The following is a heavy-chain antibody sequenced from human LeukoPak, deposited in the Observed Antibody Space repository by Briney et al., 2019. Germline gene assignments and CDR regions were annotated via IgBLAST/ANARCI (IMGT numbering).Heavy chain of an antibody. J-gene: IGHJ3*02. D-gene: IGHD2-21*01. Sequence: PSETLSLTCTVSGGSISSYYWSWIRQPAGKGLEWIGRIYTSGSTNYNPSLKSRVTMSVDTSKNQFSLKLSSVTAADTAVYYCARTPPVSYSDAFDTWGQGTMVTVSS. CDR2: IYTSGST. CDR1: GGSISSYY. V-gene: IGHV4-4*07. CDR3: ARTPPVSYSDAFDT.